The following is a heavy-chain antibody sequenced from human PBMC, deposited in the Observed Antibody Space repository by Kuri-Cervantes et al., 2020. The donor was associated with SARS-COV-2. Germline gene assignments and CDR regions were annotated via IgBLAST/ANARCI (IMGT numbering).Heavy chain of an antibody. CDR1: GYRFSNYW. V-gene: IGHV5-51*01. CDR3: ARHPPVRGSSSWNWFDP. D-gene: IGHD6-13*01. CDR2: IYPGDSDT. J-gene: IGHJ5*02. Sequence: GGSLRLSCKGSGYRFSNYWINWVRQMPGKGLEWMGIIYPGDSDTRYSPSFQGQVTISADKSISTAYLQWSSLKASDTAMYYCARHPPVRGSSSWNWFDPWGQGTLVTVSS.